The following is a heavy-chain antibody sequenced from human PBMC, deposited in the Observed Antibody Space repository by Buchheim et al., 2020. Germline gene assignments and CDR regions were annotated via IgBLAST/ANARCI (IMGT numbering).Heavy chain of an antibody. CDR1: GYTFTSYY. CDR3: ARDPTVVVPANYFDY. V-gene: IGHV1-46*03. CDR2: INPSDGST. Sequence: QVQLVQSGAEVKKPGASVKVSCKASGYTFTSYYMHWVRQAPGQGLEWMGIINPSDGSTSYAQKFQGRVTMTRDTSTSTAYMELSSLRSEDTAVYYCARDPTVVVPANYFDYWGQGTL. J-gene: IGHJ4*02. D-gene: IGHD2-2*01.